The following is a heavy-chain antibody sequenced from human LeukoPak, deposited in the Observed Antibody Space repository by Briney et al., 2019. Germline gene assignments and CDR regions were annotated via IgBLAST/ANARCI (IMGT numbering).Heavy chain of an antibody. J-gene: IGHJ2*01. V-gene: IGHV3-30*09. CDR1: GFTFSNYA. Sequence: PGRSLRLSCVASGFTFSNYAVHWVPQAPGKGLEGVAVISSNVNYKYYAASVQGRFVISRDNSKNTLYLQMSSLRAEDTAVYHCARQGPPGQWYFDLWGRGGTLGTVSS. CDR3: ARQGPPGQWYFDL. CDR2: ISSNVNYK.